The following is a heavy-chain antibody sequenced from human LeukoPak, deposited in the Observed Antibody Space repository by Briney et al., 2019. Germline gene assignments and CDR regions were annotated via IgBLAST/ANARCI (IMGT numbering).Heavy chain of an antibody. CDR2: IYHSGST. CDR1: GGSISSGGYS. CDR3: ARRPGGESPFDI. V-gene: IGHV4-30-2*01. Sequence: PSETLSLTCAVSGGSISSGGYSWSWIRQPPGKGLEWIGYIYHSGSTYYNPSLKSRVTISVDRSKNQFSLKLSSVTAADTAVYYCARRPGGESPFDIWGQGTMVTVSS. J-gene: IGHJ3*02. D-gene: IGHD3-10*01.